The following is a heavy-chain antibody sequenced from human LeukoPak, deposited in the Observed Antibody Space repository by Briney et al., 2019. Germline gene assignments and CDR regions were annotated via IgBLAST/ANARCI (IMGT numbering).Heavy chain of an antibody. CDR3: LRDLNWSLDQ. D-gene: IGHD1-20*01. CDR1: GFTFSNYM. J-gene: IGHJ4*02. V-gene: IGHV3-74*01. Sequence: GGSLRLSCAASGFTFSNYMMHWVRQAPGKGLVWVSRIQSDGIAITYADSVKGRFTISRDNAKNTLYLQMNSLRAEDTAVYYCLRDLNWSLDQWGQGTLVTVSS. CDR2: IQSDGIAI.